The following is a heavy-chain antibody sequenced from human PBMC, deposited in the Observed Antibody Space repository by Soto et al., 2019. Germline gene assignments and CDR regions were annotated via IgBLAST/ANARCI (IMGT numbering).Heavy chain of an antibody. CDR2: IGTAGDT. CDR1: GFTFSSYD. V-gene: IGHV3-13*01. J-gene: IGHJ4*02. D-gene: IGHD6-13*01. CDR3: ARAGGGSSSWPFDY. Sequence: GGSLRLSCAASGFTFSSYDMHWVRQATGKGLEWVSAIGTAGDTYYPGSVKGRFTISRENAKNSLYLQMNSLRAEDTAVYYCARAGGGSSSWPFDYWGQGTLVTVSS.